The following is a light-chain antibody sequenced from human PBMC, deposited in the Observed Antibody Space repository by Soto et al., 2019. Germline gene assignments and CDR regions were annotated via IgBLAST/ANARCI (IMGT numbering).Light chain of an antibody. CDR1: SSNIEAGYD. Sequence: QAVVTQPPSVSRAPGQRVTISCTGSSSNIEAGYDVHWYQQLPGTAPELLIYGNSNRPSGLPDRFSGSKSGTSASLAITGLQAEDEADNYCQSYDSSLSAPYAFGTGTKLTVL. J-gene: IGLJ1*01. CDR3: QSYDSSLSAPYA. V-gene: IGLV1-40*01. CDR2: GNS.